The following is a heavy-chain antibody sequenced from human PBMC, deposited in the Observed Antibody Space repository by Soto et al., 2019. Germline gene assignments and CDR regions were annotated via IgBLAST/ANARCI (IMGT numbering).Heavy chain of an antibody. CDR3: ARDPHGARVDISPAY. V-gene: IGHV3-33*01. CDR1: GFTFSSYG. J-gene: IGHJ4*02. D-gene: IGHD1-26*01. CDR2: IWYDGSNK. Sequence: GGSLRLSCAASGFTFSSYGMHWVRQPPGKGLEWVAVIWYDGSNKYYADSVKGRFTISRDNSMNTLYLQMNSLRDEDTAVYFCARDPHGARVDISPAYWGQGTLVTVSS.